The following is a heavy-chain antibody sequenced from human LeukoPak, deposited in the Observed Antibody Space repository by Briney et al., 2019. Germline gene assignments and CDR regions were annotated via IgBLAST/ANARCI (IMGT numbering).Heavy chain of an antibody. CDR3: ARGFYYYDSSGYYYLGY. CDR1: GFTFDDYG. J-gene: IGHJ4*02. V-gene: IGHV3-20*04. CDR2: INWNGGST. D-gene: IGHD3-22*01. Sequence: GGSLRLSCAASGFTFDDYGMSWVRQAPGKGLEWVSGINWNGGSTGYADSVKGRFTISRDNAKNSLYLQMNSLRAEDTALYYCARGFYYYDSSGYYYLGYWGQGTLVTVSS.